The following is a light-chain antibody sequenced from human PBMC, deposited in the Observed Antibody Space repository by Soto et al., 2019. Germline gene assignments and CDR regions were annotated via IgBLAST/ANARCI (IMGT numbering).Light chain of an antibody. CDR3: QQYNNWPLT. Sequence: EIVMTQSPATLSVSPGERATLSCRASQNVSSNLAWYQQKPGQAPRLLIYGASTRATGMPARFSGSGSGTEFTLTISSLQSEDFAVYYCQQYNNWPLTFGGGTKVEIK. V-gene: IGKV3-15*01. CDR1: QNVSSN. J-gene: IGKJ4*01. CDR2: GAS.